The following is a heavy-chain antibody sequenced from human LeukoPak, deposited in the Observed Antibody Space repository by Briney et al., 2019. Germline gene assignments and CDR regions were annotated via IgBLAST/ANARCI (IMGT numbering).Heavy chain of an antibody. CDR3: ARRSSPFDY. CDR2: INEDGSKK. D-gene: IGHD2-2*01. V-gene: IGHV3-7*01. Sequence: PGGSLRLSCAASGFTFSPHWMTWVRQAPGKGLEWVANINEDGSKKYHVDSVKGRFTISRDNAKNSLYLQMNSLRAEDTAVYYCARRSSPFDYWGQGTLVTVSS. CDR1: GFTFSPHW. J-gene: IGHJ4*02.